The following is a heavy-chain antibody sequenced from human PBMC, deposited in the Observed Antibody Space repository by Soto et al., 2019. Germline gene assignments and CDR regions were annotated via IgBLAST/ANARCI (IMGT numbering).Heavy chain of an antibody. Sequence: QVQLEQSGAEVKKPGSSVKISCKASGGTLSDHGVSWLRQAPGQGLEWVGGTIPVFNTAKYAPKFQGRVMIAADNSTNIAYMELGSLRSDDTAFYYCARGVYGSGNYYTGPSAFDIWGQGTLVIVSS. CDR2: TIPVFNTA. V-gene: IGHV1-69*06. CDR3: ARGVYGSGNYYTGPSAFDI. D-gene: IGHD3-10*01. J-gene: IGHJ3*02. CDR1: GGTLSDHG.